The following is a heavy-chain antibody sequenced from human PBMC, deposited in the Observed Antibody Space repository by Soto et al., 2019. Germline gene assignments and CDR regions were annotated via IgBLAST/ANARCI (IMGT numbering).Heavy chain of an antibody. CDR1: GFTFSSYG. Sequence: QVQLVESGGGVVQPGRSLRLSCAASGFTFSSYGMHWVRQAPGKGLEWVAVISYDGSNKYYADSVKGRFTISRDNSKNTLYLQLNSLRAEDTAVYYCAKDRRIAARRAPGMQQQLGGMDVWGQGTTVTVSS. J-gene: IGHJ6*02. CDR3: AKDRRIAARRAPGMQQQLGGMDV. CDR2: ISYDGSNK. D-gene: IGHD6-6*01. V-gene: IGHV3-30*18.